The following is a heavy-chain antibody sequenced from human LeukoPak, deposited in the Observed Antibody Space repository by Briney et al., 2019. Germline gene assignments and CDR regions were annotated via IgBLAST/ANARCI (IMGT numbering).Heavy chain of an antibody. CDR2: IYYSGST. D-gene: IGHD6-19*01. Sequence: SETLSLTCTVSGGSISSYYWSWIRQPPGKGLEWIGCIYYSGSTDYNPSLKSRVTISVDTSKNQFSLKLSSVTAADTAVYYCARWSSDWENNYFDPWGQGILVTVSS. CDR3: ARWSSDWENNYFDP. CDR1: GGSISSYY. J-gene: IGHJ5*02. V-gene: IGHV4-59*08.